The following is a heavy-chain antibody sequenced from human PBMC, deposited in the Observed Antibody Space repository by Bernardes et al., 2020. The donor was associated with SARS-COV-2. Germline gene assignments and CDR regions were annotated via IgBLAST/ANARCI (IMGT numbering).Heavy chain of an antibody. CDR3: ARDGSGWSGSYYYFDY. V-gene: IGHV3-33*01. CDR1: GFTFSSYG. Sequence: GGSLRLSCAASGFTFSSYGMHWVRQAPGKGLEWVAVIWYDGSNKYYADSVKGRFTISRDNSKNTLYLQMNSLRAEDTAVYYCARDGSGWSGSYYYFDYWGQGTLVTVSS. CDR2: IWYDGSNK. D-gene: IGHD3-3*01. J-gene: IGHJ4*02.